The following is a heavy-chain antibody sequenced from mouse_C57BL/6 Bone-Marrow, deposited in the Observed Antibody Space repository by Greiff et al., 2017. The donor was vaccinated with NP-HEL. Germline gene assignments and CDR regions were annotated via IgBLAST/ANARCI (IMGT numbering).Heavy chain of an antibody. CDR3: ARWGYPYYFDY. Sequence: QVQLQQPGAELVMPGASVKLSCKASGYTFTSYWMHWVKQRPGQGLEWIGEIDPSDSYTNYNQKFKGKSTLTVDTSSSTAYMQLSSLTSEDSAVYYCARWGYPYYFDYWGQGTTLTVSS. CDR1: GYTFTSYW. V-gene: IGHV1-69*01. CDR2: IDPSDSYT. J-gene: IGHJ2*01.